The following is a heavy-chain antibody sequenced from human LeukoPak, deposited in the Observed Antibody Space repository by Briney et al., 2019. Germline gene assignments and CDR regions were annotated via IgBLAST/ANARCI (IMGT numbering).Heavy chain of an antibody. CDR3: APYCSSTSCPV. J-gene: IGHJ3*01. D-gene: IGHD2-2*01. CDR1: GFTFSTYE. V-gene: IGHV3-48*03. Sequence: GGSLRLSCAASGFTFSTYEMTWVRQAPGKGLEWVSYIDSSGRTVYYGDSVKGRFTISRDNAKNSLYLQMNSLRAEDTAVYYCAPYCSSTSCPVWGQGTMVTVSS. CDR2: IDSSGRTV.